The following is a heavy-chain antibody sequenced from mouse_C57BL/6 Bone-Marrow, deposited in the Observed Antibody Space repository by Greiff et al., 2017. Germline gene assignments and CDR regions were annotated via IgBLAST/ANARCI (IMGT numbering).Heavy chain of an antibody. J-gene: IGHJ2*01. CDR1: GFTFSSYA. V-gene: IGHV5-9-1*02. D-gene: IGHD2-4*01. Sequence: DVHLVESGEGLVKPGGSLKLSCAASGFTFSSYAMSWVRQTPEKRLEWVAYISSGGDYIYYADTVKGRFTISRDNARNTLYLQMSSLKSEDTAMYYCTRDGGLRRGDYWGQGTTLTVAS. CDR3: TRDGGLRRGDY. CDR2: ISSGGDYI.